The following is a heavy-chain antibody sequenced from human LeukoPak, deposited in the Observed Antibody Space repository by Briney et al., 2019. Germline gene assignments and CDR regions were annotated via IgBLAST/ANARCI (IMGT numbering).Heavy chain of an antibody. Sequence: PSQTLSLTCTVSGGSISSGGYYWSWIRQHPGKGLEWIGYIYYSGSTYYNPSLKSRVTISVDTSKNQFSLKLSSVTAADTAVYYCARSGGVYCSGGSCYSRWGQGTLVTVSS. J-gene: IGHJ4*02. CDR2: IYYSGST. CDR3: ARSGGVYCSGGSCYSR. D-gene: IGHD2-15*01. V-gene: IGHV4-31*03. CDR1: GGSISSGGYY.